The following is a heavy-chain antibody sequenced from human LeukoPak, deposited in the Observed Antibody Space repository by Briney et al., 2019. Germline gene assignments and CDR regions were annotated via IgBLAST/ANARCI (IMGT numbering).Heavy chain of an antibody. Sequence: PSETLSLTCAVSGVSISSGGYSWSWIRQPPGKGLEWIGYISHRASTYYNPSLKSRVTISVDTSKNQFSLKLSSVTAADTAVYYCARGSYDFWSGYLDYYYYYMDVWGKGTTVTASS. V-gene: IGHV4-30-2*01. CDR3: ARGSYDFWSGYLDYYYYYMDV. CDR2: ISHRAST. CDR1: GVSISSGGYS. D-gene: IGHD3-3*01. J-gene: IGHJ6*03.